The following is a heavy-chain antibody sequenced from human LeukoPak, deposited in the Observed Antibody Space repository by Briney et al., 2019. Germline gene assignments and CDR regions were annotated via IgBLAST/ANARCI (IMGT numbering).Heavy chain of an antibody. CDR2: IATSSDYI. D-gene: IGHD3-10*01. V-gene: IGHV3-21*06. CDR3: ARGRSITILRGVAISDGFDI. CDR1: EFTFSTYS. J-gene: IGHJ3*02. Sequence: PGGSLRLSCAASEFTFSTYSMNWVRQAPGKGLEWVSSIATSSDYIYYAGSLKGRFTISRDNAKNSLYLHMNSLRPDDTAVYYCARGRSITILRGVAISDGFDIWGQGTKVTVS.